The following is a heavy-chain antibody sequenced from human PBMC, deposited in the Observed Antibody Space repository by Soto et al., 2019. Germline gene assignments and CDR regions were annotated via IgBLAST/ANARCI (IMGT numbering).Heavy chain of an antibody. D-gene: IGHD6-13*01. CDR3: AGNIAAAGRRYYGMDV. CDR1: GGSMSGYY. J-gene: IGHJ6*02. CDR2: VYTSETT. V-gene: IGHV4-4*07. Sequence: QVQLQESGPGLVKPSETLSLTCTVSGGSMSGYYWSWIRQSAGKGLEWIGRVYTSETTSYNPSLKSRVTMSLDTSKNQFSLNLDSLTAADTAVYYCAGNIAAAGRRYYGMDVWGQGTTVTVSS.